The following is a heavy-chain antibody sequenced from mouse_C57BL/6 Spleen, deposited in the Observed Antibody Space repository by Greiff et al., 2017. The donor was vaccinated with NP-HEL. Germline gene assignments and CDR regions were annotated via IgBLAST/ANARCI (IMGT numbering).Heavy chain of an antibody. CDR2: IYPGSGST. CDR3: ARSSYYDYYSFDY. CDR1: GYTFTSYW. J-gene: IGHJ2*01. D-gene: IGHD2-4*01. Sequence: VQLQQPGAELVKPGASVKMSCKASGYTFTSYWITWVKQRPGQGLEWIGDIYPGSGSTNYNEKFKSKATLTVDTSSSTAYMQLSSLTSEDSAVYYCARSSYYDYYSFDYWGQGTTLTVSS. V-gene: IGHV1-55*01.